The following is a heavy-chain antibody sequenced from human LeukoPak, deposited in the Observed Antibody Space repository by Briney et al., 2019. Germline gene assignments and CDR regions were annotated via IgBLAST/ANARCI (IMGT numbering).Heavy chain of an antibody. CDR1: GFTFSSYW. D-gene: IGHD3-22*01. J-gene: IGHJ4*02. V-gene: IGHV3-7*01. CDR3: ARGGYDSSGYYYELDYFDY. Sequence: PGGSLRLSCAASGFTFSSYWMRWVRQAPGKGVEWVANIKQDGSEKYYVDSVKGRFTISRDNAKNSLYLQMNSLRAEDTAVYYCARGGYDSSGYYYELDYFDYWGQGTLVTVSS. CDR2: IKQDGSEK.